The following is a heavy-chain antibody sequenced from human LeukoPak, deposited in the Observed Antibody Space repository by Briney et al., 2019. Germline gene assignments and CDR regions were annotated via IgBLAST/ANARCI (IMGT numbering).Heavy chain of an antibody. CDR1: GFTFSSYA. J-gene: IGHJ5*02. V-gene: IGHV3-23*01. CDR3: AKDDDFWSGSNWFDP. Sequence: GGSLRLSCAASGFTFSSYAMSWARQAPGKGLEWVSAISGSGGSTYYADSVKGRFTISRDNSKNTLYLQMNSLRAEDTAVYYCAKDDDFWSGSNWFDPWGQGTLVTVSS. D-gene: IGHD3-3*01. CDR2: ISGSGGST.